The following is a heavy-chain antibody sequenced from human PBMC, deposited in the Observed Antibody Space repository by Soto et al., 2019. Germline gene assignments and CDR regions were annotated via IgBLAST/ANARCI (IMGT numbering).Heavy chain of an antibody. J-gene: IGHJ6*02. CDR3: ASGPWFGESPAYYGMNV. CDR2: IYYDGTT. D-gene: IGHD3-10*01. V-gene: IGHV4-39*01. Sequence: SETLSLTCTVSGGSMSSSTYYWAWIRQTPGKGLEWIGCIYYDGTTSYNPSLKSRVTMSVDTSNKQFSLRLTSVTAADTALYYFASGPWFGESPAYYGMNVWGQGATVTVSS. CDR1: GGSMSSSTYY.